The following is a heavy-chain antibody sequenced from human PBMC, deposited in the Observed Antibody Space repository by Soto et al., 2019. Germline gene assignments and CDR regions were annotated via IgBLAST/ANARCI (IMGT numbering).Heavy chain of an antibody. J-gene: IGHJ2*01. D-gene: IGHD3-9*01. CDR1: GGSISSYY. CDR2: IYYSGST. V-gene: IGHV4-59*08. CDR3: ARHYDILTGYSTAYWYFDL. Sequence: QVQLQESGPGLVKPSETLSLTCTVSGGSISSYYWSWIRHPPGKGLEWIWYIYYSGSTNYNPSLKSRVTISVDTSKNQFSLKLSSVTAADTAVYYCARHYDILTGYSTAYWYFDLWGRGTLVTVSS.